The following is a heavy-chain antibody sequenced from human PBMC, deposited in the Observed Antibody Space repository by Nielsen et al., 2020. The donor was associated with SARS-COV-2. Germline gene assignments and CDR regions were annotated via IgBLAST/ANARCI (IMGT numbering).Heavy chain of an antibody. D-gene: IGHD3-10*01. CDR2: INAGNGNT. CDR1: GYTFTSYA. V-gene: IGHV1-3*01. J-gene: IGHJ4*02. CDR3: ARSGEGNYGSLDY. Sequence: ASVKVSCKASGYTFTSYAMHWVRQAPGQRLEWMGWINAGNGNTKYSQKFQGRVTITRDTSASTAYMELSSLRSEDTAVYYCARSGEGNYGSLDYWGQGTLVTVSS.